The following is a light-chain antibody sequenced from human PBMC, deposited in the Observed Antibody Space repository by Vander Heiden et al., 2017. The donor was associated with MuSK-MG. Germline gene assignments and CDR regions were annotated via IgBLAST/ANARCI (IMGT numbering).Light chain of an antibody. J-gene: IGKJ1*01. CDR1: QDINIY. Sequence: DIQMNQSPSSLSASVGDRVTITCQASQDINIYVNWFQQKPGKAPKVLIWDASNLQTGVPARVSGSGSGTDFTRTITSLQPEDVATYYCQQDDSIPGTFGQGTKVEIK. V-gene: IGKV1-33*01. CDR3: QQDDSIPGT. CDR2: DAS.